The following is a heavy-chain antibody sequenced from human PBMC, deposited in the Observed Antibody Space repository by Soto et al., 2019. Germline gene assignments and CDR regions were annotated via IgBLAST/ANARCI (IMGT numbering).Heavy chain of an antibody. V-gene: IGHV4-39*01. Sequence: PSETPSLTCTVSGGSISSSSYYWGWIRQPPGKGLEWIGSIYYSGSTYYNPSLKSRVTISVDTSKNQFSLKLSSVTAADTAVYYCASTNWFDPWGQGTLVTVSS. J-gene: IGHJ5*02. CDR3: ASTNWFDP. CDR1: GGSISSSSYY. CDR2: IYYSGST.